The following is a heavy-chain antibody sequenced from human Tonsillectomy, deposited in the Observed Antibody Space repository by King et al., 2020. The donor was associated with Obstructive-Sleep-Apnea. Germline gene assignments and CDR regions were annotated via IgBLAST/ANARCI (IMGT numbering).Heavy chain of an antibody. CDR3: VHGWNGGNPGGYHFAH. CDR1: GCSLSTSRVG. J-gene: IGHJ4*02. CDR2: IYWDDGK. Sequence: VTLKESGPTLVKPTQTLTLTCTFSGCSLSTSRVGVGWIRQPPGKALEWLALIYWDDGKRYSPSLKNRRTITKDTAKNQVGLTMTNLDPVDTATYYCVHGWNGGNPGGYHFAHWGQGTLVTVSS. V-gene: IGHV2-5*02. D-gene: IGHD4-23*01.